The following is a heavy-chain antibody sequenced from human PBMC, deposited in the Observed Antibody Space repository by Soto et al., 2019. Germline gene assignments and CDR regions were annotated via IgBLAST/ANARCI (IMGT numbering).Heavy chain of an antibody. CDR1: VFTFSSYA. CDR3: VKAFYSGYPPYYYAMDV. Sequence: PGGSLRLSCAASVFTFSSYAMSWVRQAPGKGLEWVSAISGSGGSTYYADSVKGRFTISRDNSENTLYLQMSSLRAEDTALYYCVKAFYSGYPPYYYAMDVWGQGTTVTVSS. CDR2: ISGSGGST. J-gene: IGHJ6*02. V-gene: IGHV3-23*01. D-gene: IGHD5-12*01.